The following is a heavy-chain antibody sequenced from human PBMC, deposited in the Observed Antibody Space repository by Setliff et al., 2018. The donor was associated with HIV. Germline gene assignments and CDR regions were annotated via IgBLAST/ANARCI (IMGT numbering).Heavy chain of an antibody. D-gene: IGHD6-13*01. CDR3: ARHRDPPGTSWIFYYYYMDL. CDR1: GASISSSNSY. CDR2: IYNSGSS. J-gene: IGHJ6*03. V-gene: IGHV4-39*01. Sequence: SETLSLTCTVYGASISSSNSYCAWIRQPPGKRLEWLASIYNSGSSSYNPSLSSRLTVSVDTSKNQVSLRLNAVTAADTGVYYCARHRDPPGTSWIFYYYYMDLWGAGTTVTVSS.